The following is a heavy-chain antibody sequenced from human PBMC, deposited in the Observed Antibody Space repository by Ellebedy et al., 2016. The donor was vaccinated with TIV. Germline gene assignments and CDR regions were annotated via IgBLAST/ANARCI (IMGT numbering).Heavy chain of an antibody. CDR2: MNQVGSEK. CDR1: GFTFTTYW. CDR3: ARDTNSPGDTGYGDY. D-gene: IGHD5-12*01. Sequence: GESLKISCAASGFTFTTYWMSWVRQAPGKGLEWVANMNQVGSEKYYVDSVKGRFTISSDNAQNSLYLHMNNLRAEDTAVYYCARDTNSPGDTGYGDYWGQGVVVTVST. J-gene: IGHJ4*02. V-gene: IGHV3-7*03.